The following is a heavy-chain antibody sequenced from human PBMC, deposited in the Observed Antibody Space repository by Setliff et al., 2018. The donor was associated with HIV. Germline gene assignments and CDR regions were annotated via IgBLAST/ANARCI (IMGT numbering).Heavy chain of an antibody. CDR3: ARAHFLVAMTRNWFDP. CDR1: GYTFTDWF. V-gene: IGHV1-2*02. D-gene: IGHD5-12*01. CDR2: ISPLNGET. Sequence: ASVKVSCKSSGYTFTDWFMHWVRQAPGQGLEWMGWISPLNGETRITQRFRGRVTMTTDTSTNTAHMELIRPRFDDTAVYYCARAHFLVAMTRNWFDPWGQGTLVTVSS. J-gene: IGHJ5*02.